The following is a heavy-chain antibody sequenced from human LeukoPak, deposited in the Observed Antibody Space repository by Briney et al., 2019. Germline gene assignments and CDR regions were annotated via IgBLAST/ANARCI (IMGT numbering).Heavy chain of an antibody. CDR3: YLYGDRVERHDY. CDR2: IIPIFGTA. V-gene: IGHV1-69*05. Sequence: GASVKVSCKASGGTFSSYAISWVRQAPGQGLEWMGGIIPIFGTANYAQKFQGRVTITTDESTSTAYMELSSPRSEDTAVYYCYLYGDRVERHDYWGQGTLVTVSS. D-gene: IGHD4-17*01. CDR1: GGTFSSYA. J-gene: IGHJ4*02.